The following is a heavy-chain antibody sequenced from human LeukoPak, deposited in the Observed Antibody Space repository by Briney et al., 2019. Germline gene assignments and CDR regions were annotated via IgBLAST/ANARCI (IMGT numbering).Heavy chain of an antibody. CDR1: IFSFDLYG. J-gene: IGHJ4*02. Sequence: PGRSLRLSCEASIFSFDLYGISWIRQAPGKGLEWISTISGSGTNTHYADFVKGRFTISRDNSKNMVYLEMNSLRAEDTAIYHCARDPSTLTIRDNYWGRGTLVTVSS. CDR3: ARDPSTLTIRDNY. CDR2: ISGSGTNT. V-gene: IGHV3-23*01. D-gene: IGHD5-24*01.